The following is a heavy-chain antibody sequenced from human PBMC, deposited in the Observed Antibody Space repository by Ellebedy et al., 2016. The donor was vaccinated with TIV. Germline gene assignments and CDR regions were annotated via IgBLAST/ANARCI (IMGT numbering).Heavy chain of an antibody. CDR1: KFTVSYNY. CDR2: IYTDDST. V-gene: IGHV3-66*01. Sequence: GESLKISCVASKFTVSYNYMNWVRQAPGKGPEWVSGIYTDDSTYYADYVKGRFTVSSTNSKNTLYLQMNSMRTEDTAVYYCAKASFYDVDLSGWYFDLWGRGTLITVSS. J-gene: IGHJ2*01. D-gene: IGHD3-10*02. CDR3: AKASFYDVDLSGWYFDL.